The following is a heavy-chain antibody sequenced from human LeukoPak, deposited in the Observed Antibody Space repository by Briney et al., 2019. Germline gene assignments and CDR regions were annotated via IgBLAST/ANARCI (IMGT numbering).Heavy chain of an antibody. D-gene: IGHD4-17*01. Sequence: ASVKVSCKASGYTFTGYYMHWVRQAPGQGLEWMGWISAYNGNTNYAQKLQGRVTMTTDTSTSTAYMELRSLRSDDTAVYYCARDAYGDYSWERGTGSYFDYWGQGTLVTVSS. CDR2: ISAYNGNT. J-gene: IGHJ4*02. CDR1: GYTFTGYY. CDR3: ARDAYGDYSWERGTGSYFDY. V-gene: IGHV1-18*04.